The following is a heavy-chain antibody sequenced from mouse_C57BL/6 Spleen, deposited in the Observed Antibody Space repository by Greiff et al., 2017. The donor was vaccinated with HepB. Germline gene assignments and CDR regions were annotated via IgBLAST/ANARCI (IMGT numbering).Heavy chain of an antibody. Sequence: QVQLQQPGAELVRPGTSVKLSCKASGYTFTSYWMHWVKQRPGQGLEWIGVIDPSDSYTNYNQKFKGKATLTVDTSSSTAYMQLSSLTSEDSAVYYCARGGYYYGSSYYYAMDYWGQGTSVTVSS. D-gene: IGHD1-1*01. CDR1: GYTFTSYW. V-gene: IGHV1-59*01. CDR3: ARGGYYYGSSYYYAMDY. J-gene: IGHJ4*01. CDR2: IDPSDSYT.